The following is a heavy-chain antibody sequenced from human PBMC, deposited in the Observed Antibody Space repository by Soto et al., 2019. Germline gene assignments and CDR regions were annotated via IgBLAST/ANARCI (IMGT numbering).Heavy chain of an antibody. CDR2: IDPSDSST. D-gene: IGHD5-12*01. V-gene: IGHV5-10-1*01. J-gene: IGHJ5*02. Sequence: RGESLKISCKGSGYSCTSYWIGWVRQMPGKGLEWMGRIDPSDSSTNYSPSFQGHVAISADRSISTAYLQWSSLKASDTAMYYCARSEMATDWFDPWGQGTLVTVSS. CDR1: GYSCTSYW. CDR3: ARSEMATDWFDP.